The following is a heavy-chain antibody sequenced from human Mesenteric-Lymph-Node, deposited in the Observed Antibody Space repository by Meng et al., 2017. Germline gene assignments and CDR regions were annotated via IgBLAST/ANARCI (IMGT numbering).Heavy chain of an antibody. J-gene: IGHJ4*02. CDR2: INHSGRT. CDR1: GGSFSGYY. D-gene: IGHD2-21*02. V-gene: IGHV4-34*01. CDR3: ARYHLTFDY. Sequence: QVQLQQWGAGLLKPSETLSLNFAVSGGSFSGYYWSWIRQPPGKGLEWIGEINHSGRTNYNPSLKSRVTISVDTSKNQFSLKVRSVTAADTAVYYCARYHLTFDYWGQGTLVTVSS.